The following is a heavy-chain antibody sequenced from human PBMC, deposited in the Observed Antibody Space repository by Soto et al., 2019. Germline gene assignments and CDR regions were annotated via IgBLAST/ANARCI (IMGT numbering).Heavy chain of an antibody. Sequence: EVQLLESGGGLVQPGGSLRLSCAASGFTFSTYAMIGVRQAPGKGLAWVSVITGSGGSTYYADSVKGRFTISRDTSKNTLFLQMNSLRAEDTAVYYCAKDRYGDYGGIDYWGQGTMVTVSS. CDR1: GFTFSTYA. V-gene: IGHV3-23*01. CDR2: ITGSGGST. CDR3: AKDRYGDYGGIDY. J-gene: IGHJ4*02. D-gene: IGHD4-17*01.